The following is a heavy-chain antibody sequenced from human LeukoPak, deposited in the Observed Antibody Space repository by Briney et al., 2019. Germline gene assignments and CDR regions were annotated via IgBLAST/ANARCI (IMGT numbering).Heavy chain of an antibody. D-gene: IGHD6-25*01. J-gene: IGHJ4*02. V-gene: IGHV3-30-3*01. Sequence: GGSLRLSCAASGFTFSSYWMSWVRQAPGKGLEWVAVISYDGSNKYYADSVKGRFTISRDNSKNTLFLQMNSLRAEDTAVYYCAREVIAAGYYWGQGTLVTVSS. CDR2: ISYDGSNK. CDR1: GFTFSSYW. CDR3: AREVIAAGYY.